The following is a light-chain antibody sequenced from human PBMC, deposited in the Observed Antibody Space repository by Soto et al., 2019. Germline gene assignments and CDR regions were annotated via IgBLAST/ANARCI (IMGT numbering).Light chain of an antibody. V-gene: IGKV3-20*01. CDR1: QSVSNSY. CDR3: QQYGGSPWT. CDR2: GAS. Sequence: EIVLTQSPGTLSLSPGEKATLSCRASQSVSNSYLAWYQQKPGQAPRLLIYGASSRATGIPDRLSGSGSGTDCSLTISRLEPEDFAVYHCQQYGGSPWTFGQGTKVEIK. J-gene: IGKJ1*01.